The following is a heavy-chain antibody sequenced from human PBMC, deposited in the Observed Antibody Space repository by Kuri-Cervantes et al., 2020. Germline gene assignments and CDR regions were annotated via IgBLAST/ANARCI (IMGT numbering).Heavy chain of an antibody. CDR3: ARGIVSGSYGEFDP. J-gene: IGHJ5*02. V-gene: IGHV3-23*01. Sequence: GESLKISCAASGFTFSSYAMSWVRQAPGKGLEWVSAISGSGGSTYYADSVKGRFTISRDNSKNTLYLQMNSLRDEDTAVYYCARGIVSGSYGEFDPWGQGTLVTVSS. CDR1: GFTFSSYA. D-gene: IGHD1-26*01. CDR2: ISGSGGST.